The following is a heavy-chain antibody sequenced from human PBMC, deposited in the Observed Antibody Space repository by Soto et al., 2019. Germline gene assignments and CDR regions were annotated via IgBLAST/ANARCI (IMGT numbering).Heavy chain of an antibody. CDR1: GFTFSSYS. CDR3: ARVRRAGNWFDP. Sequence: EVQLVESGGGLVQPGGSLRLSCAASGFTFSSYSMNWVRQAPGKGLEWVSYISSSSTIYYADSVKGRFTISRDNAKNSLYLQMNSLRDEDTAVYYCARVRRAGNWFDPWGQGTLVTVSS. J-gene: IGHJ5*02. V-gene: IGHV3-48*02. CDR2: ISSSSTI.